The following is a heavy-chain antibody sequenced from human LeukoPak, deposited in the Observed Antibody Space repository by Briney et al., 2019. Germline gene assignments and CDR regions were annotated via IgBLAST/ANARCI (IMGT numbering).Heavy chain of an antibody. V-gene: IGHV4-31*03. CDR1: GGSISSGGYY. D-gene: IGHD5-24*01. Sequence: SETLSLTCTVSGGSISSGGYYWSWIRQHPGKGLEWIGYIYYSGSTYYNPSLKSRVTISVDTSKNQFSLKLSSVTAADTAVYYCARDHDGGLDYWGQGTLVTVSS. J-gene: IGHJ4*02. CDR3: ARDHDGGLDY. CDR2: IYYSGST.